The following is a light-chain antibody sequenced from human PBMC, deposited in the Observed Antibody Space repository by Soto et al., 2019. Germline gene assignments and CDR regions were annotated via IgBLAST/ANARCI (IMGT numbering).Light chain of an antibody. Sequence: IQMTQSPTSLSASVGDRVTITCQASQDTGKYLNWFQQKPGTAPKLLIYDASNLQTGVPARFSGSGSGTDFTFTINSLQPEDIATYFCEQYDTLPLTFGGGTKVDIK. CDR1: QDTGKY. J-gene: IGKJ4*01. CDR2: DAS. V-gene: IGKV1-33*01. CDR3: EQYDTLPLT.